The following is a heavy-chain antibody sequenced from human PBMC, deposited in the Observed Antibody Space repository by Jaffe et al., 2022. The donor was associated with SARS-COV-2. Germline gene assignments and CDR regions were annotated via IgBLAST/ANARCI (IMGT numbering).Heavy chain of an antibody. CDR2: ISYDGSNK. V-gene: IGHV3-30*04. CDR3: ARLGREMATTRPYWYYYYYYMDV. Sequence: QVQLVESGGGVVQPGRSLRLSCAASGFTFSSYAMHWVRQAPGKGLEWVAVISYDGSNKYYADSVKGRFTISRDNSKNTLYLQMNSLRAEDTAVYYCARLGREMATTRPYWYYYYYYMDVWGKGTTVTVSS. D-gene: IGHD5-12*01. CDR1: GFTFSSYA. J-gene: IGHJ6*03.